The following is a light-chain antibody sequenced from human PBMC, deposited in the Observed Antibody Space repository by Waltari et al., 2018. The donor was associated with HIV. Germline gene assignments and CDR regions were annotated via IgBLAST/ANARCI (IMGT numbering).Light chain of an antibody. CDR2: RNN. CDR3: SAWDYGHNGHWV. CDR1: SSNIGSNI. V-gene: IGLV1-44*01. J-gene: IGLJ3*02. Sequence: QSVLTQPPSASGTPGQRVTISCSGSSSNIGSNIVNWYQHLPGTAPKLLIYRNNQRPSGVPDRFSGSSSGSSTSLAITGLQSGDEDDYYYSAWDYGHNGHWVFGGGTKLTVL.